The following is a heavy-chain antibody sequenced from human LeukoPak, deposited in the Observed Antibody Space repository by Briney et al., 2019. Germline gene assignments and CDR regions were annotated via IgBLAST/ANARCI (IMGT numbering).Heavy chain of an antibody. CDR3: ARYSSSSGGASYYLDY. V-gene: IGHV3-74*01. Sequence: AGGSLRLSCTASGFTLRNYWMHWVRQVPGKRLVWVSRISGDGSVTNYADSVQGRFTISRDNAKNILYLHINSLRSEDTAVYYCARYSSSSGGASYYLDYWSHGTLVTVSS. CDR2: ISGDGSVT. D-gene: IGHD6-6*01. CDR1: GFTLRNYW. J-gene: IGHJ4*01.